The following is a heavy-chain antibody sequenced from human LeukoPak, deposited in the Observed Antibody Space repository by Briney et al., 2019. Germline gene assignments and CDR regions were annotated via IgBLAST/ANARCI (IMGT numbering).Heavy chain of an antibody. J-gene: IGHJ4*02. CDR1: GRSISSYY. CDR2: IYYSGTT. V-gene: IGHV4-59*01. D-gene: IGHD3-22*01. CDR3: ARGRAFYDSTGYYY. Sequence: SETLSLTCTVSGRSISSYYWSWIRQPPGKGLEWIGHIYYSGTTNYSPSLKSRVTMSVDTSKNQFSLKLSSVTAADTAVYYCARGRAFYDSTGYYYWGQGTLVTVSS.